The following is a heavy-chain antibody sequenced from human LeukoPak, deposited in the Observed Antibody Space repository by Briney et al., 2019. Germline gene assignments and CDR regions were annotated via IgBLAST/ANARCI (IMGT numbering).Heavy chain of an antibody. J-gene: IGHJ4*02. D-gene: IGHD6-19*01. CDR3: ARHLKGQWVVLSFDY. CDR1: GDSISSHY. Sequence: SETLSLTCTVSGDSISSHYWSWIRQPPGKGLEWIGYIYYSGSTNYNPSLKSRATISLDTSKNQLSLKLSSVTAADPAVYYCARHLKGQWVVLSFDYWGQGTLDRVSS. CDR2: IYYSGST. V-gene: IGHV4-59*08.